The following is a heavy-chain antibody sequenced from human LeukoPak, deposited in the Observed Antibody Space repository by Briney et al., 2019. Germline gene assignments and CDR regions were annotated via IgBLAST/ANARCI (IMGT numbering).Heavy chain of an antibody. V-gene: IGHV3-43*02. Sequence: PGGSLRLSGAASGFTFDDYAMHWARQPPGKGLEWVSLTSGDGGSTYYADSVKGRFTISRDNSKNSLYLQMNSLRTEDTALYYCAKDWTEDYYFDYWGQGTLVTVSS. D-gene: IGHD3/OR15-3a*01. J-gene: IGHJ4*02. CDR2: TSGDGGST. CDR3: AKDWTEDYYFDY. CDR1: GFTFDDYA.